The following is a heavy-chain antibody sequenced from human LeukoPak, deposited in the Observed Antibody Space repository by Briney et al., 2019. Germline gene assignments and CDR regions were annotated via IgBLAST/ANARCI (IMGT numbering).Heavy chain of an antibody. CDR2: ISGSGGST. Sequence: GESLQISCAASGFTFSSYAMSWVRQAPGKGLEWVSAISGSGGSTYYADSVKGRFTISRDNSKNTLYLQMNSLRAEDTAVYYCAKGSSRTYYYYYMDVWGKGTTVTVSS. J-gene: IGHJ6*03. CDR1: GFTFSSYA. V-gene: IGHV3-23*01. D-gene: IGHD2-2*01. CDR3: AKGSSRTYYYYYMDV.